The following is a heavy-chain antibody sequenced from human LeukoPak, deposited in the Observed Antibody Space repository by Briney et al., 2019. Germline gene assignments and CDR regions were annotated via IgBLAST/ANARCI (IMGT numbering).Heavy chain of an antibody. J-gene: IGHJ4*02. CDR1: GYTFTGYY. V-gene: IGHV1-2*02. CDR3: ARDSCSSTSCLSIDDY. CDR2: ISPNSGGT. D-gene: IGHD2-2*01. Sequence: GASVKVSCKTSGYTFTGYYIHWVRQAPGQGPEWMGWISPNSGGTNYAQKFQGRVTMTRDTSISTVYMELSRLRSDDTAVYYCARDSCSSTSCLSIDDYWGQGTLVTVSS.